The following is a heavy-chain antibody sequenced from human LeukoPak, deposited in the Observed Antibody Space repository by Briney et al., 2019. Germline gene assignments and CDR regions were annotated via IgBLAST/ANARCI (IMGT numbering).Heavy chain of an antibody. J-gene: IGHJ4*02. CDR3: AKDFASSGWFDF. CDR1: GFTFDDYT. V-gene: IGHV3-43*01. CDR2: ITWDGAST. Sequence: AGSLRLSCAVSGFTFDDYTMHWVRQAPGKGLDWVSLITWDGASTYYADSVKGRFTISRDSSKNSLYLQMYSLRAEDTALYYCAKDFASSGWFDFWGQGTLVIVSS. D-gene: IGHD6-19*01.